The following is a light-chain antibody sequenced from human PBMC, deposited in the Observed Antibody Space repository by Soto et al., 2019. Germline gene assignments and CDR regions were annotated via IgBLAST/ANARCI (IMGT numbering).Light chain of an antibody. J-gene: IGKJ1*01. CDR2: KAS. CDR1: QSISNR. CDR3: QQYNSFPWT. Sequence: DIQMTQSTSALSASIGDRVTITCRASQSISNRFAWYQQKLGKAPKLLIYKASSLESGVPSRFSGSGSGTEFTLTLSSLQPDDFATYYCQQYNSFPWTFGQGTKVEIK. V-gene: IGKV1-5*03.